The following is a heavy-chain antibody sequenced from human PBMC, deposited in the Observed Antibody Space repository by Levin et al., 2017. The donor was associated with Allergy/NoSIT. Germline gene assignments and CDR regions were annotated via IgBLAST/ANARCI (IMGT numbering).Heavy chain of an antibody. CDR1: GGTFSSYA. V-gene: IGHV1-69*13. CDR3: AYMIKCGGDCYYFGWFDP. D-gene: IGHD2-21*02. Sequence: VKVSCKASGGTFSSYAISWVRQAPGQGLEWMGGIIPIFGTANYAQKFQGRVTITADESTSTAYMELSSLRSEDTAVYYCAYMIKCGGDCYYFGWFDPWGQGTLVTVSS. J-gene: IGHJ5*02. CDR2: IIPIFGTA.